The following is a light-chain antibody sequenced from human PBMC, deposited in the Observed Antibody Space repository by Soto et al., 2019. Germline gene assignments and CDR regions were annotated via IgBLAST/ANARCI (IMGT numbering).Light chain of an antibody. V-gene: IGLV2-14*01. CDR3: CSYTGSRSSYV. Sequence: QSVLTQPASVSGSPGQSITISCTGTSSDVGGYDYVSWYQQHPGKAPKLMIYEVSNRPSGLSHRFSGSKSGNTASLTISGLQAEDEADYFCCSYTGSRSSYVFGTGTKLTVL. CDR1: SSDVGGYDY. J-gene: IGLJ1*01. CDR2: EVS.